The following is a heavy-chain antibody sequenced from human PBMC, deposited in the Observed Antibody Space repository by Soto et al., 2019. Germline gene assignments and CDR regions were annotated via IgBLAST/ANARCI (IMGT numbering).Heavy chain of an antibody. V-gene: IGHV1-8*01. D-gene: IGHD3-22*01. CDR3: ARDDSSGYRPTDAFDI. CDR1: GYTFTSYD. Sequence: ASVKVSCKASGYTFTSYDINWVRQATGLGLEWMGWMNPNSGNTGYAQKFQGRVTMTRNTSISTAYMELSSLRSEDTAVYYCARDDSSGYRPTDAFDIWGQGTMVTVS. CDR2: MNPNSGNT. J-gene: IGHJ3*02.